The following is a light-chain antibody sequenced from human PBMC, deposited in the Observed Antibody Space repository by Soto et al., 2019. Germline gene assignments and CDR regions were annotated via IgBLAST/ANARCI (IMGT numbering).Light chain of an antibody. CDR2: GVS. J-gene: IGKJ4*01. CDR3: QQYNNWPLT. CDR1: QSVSSY. V-gene: IGKV3-15*01. Sequence: PGERATLSCRASQSVSSYLAWYQQKPGQAPRLLIYGVSTRANGVPARFSGSGSGTVFTLTISSLQSEDFAVYYCQQYNNWPLTFGGGTKGDIK.